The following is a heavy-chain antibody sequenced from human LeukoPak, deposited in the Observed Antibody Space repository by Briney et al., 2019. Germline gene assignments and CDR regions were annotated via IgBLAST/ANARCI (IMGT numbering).Heavy chain of an antibody. Sequence: QPGRSLRLSCAASGFTFSSYAMHWVRQAPGKGLEWVAVISYDGSNKYYADSVKGRFTISRDNSKNTLSLQMNSLRVDDTAVYYCASRGLAYVGPSGVGIDSYAYWGLGTLVTVSS. CDR1: GFTFSSYA. CDR3: ASRGLAYVGPSGVGIDSYAY. CDR2: ISYDGSNK. J-gene: IGHJ4*02. V-gene: IGHV3-30*04. D-gene: IGHD3-16*01.